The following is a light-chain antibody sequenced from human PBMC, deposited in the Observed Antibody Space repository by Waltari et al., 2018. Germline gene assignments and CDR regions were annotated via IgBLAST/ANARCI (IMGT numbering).Light chain of an antibody. J-gene: IGLJ2*01. V-gene: IGLV3-1*01. Sequence: SYELTQPPSVSVSPGQTASITRSGDKLGAEYVCWYQQKSGQSPILVIYDDSKRPSGIPERFSGSNSGNTATLTISGTQAIDEADYYCQTWDSTTSVVFGGGTKLTVL. CDR3: QTWDSTTSVV. CDR2: DDS. CDR1: KLGAEY.